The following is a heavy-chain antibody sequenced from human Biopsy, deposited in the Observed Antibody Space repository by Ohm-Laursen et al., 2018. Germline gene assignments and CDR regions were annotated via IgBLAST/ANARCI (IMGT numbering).Heavy chain of an antibody. Sequence: SETLSLTCTVSGGSIINNYWSWIRQPPGKGLEWIGYIYFTGSTNYNPSLKSRVTISVDTSKNQFSLRLSSVTAADTAVYYCARDSGGMATILDAFDLWGQGTMVTVS. D-gene: IGHD5-24*01. CDR3: ARDSGGMATILDAFDL. CDR2: IYFTGST. V-gene: IGHV4-59*01. J-gene: IGHJ3*01. CDR1: GGSIINNY.